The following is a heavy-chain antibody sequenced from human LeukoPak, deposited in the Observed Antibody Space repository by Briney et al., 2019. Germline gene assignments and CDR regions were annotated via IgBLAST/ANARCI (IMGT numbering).Heavy chain of an antibody. CDR3: AKESHYDILTGLGYYFDY. CDR1: EFRFSTYG. Sequence: GGSLRLSCEASEFRFSTYGMHWVRQAPGKGLEWVSGISWNSGSIGYADSVKGRFTISRDNAKNSLYLQMNSLRAEDTALYYCAKESHYDILTGLGYYFDYWGQGTLVTVSS. V-gene: IGHV3-9*01. CDR2: ISWNSGSI. D-gene: IGHD3-9*01. J-gene: IGHJ4*02.